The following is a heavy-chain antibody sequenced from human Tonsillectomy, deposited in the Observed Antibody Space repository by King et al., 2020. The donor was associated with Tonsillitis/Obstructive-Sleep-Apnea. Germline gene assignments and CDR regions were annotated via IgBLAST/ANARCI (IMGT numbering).Heavy chain of an antibody. V-gene: IGHV3-30*04. CDR3: AREGLEYVSTPVLIY. D-gene: IGHD6-6*01. Sequence: VQLVESGGGVVQPGRSLRLSCGASGFTFNTYAMHWVRQAPGKGLEWLAVISYEGSKKHTVDSVKGRFTISRDNSENTLYLQMTSLTAEDTAVYYCAREGLEYVSTPVLIYWGQGTLVAVSS. CDR2: ISYEGSKK. J-gene: IGHJ4*02. CDR1: GFTFNTYA.